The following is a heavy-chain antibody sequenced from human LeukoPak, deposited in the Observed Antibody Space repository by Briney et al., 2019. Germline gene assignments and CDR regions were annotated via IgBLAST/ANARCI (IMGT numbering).Heavy chain of an antibody. CDR2: IYYSGST. CDR1: GGSISSGGYY. V-gene: IGHV4-31*03. J-gene: IGHJ6*03. D-gene: IGHD2-2*01. CDR3: ARASGSTRPLYYMDA. Sequence: SETLSLTCTVSGGSISSGGYYWSRIRQHPGKGLEWIGYIYYSGSTYYNPSLKSRVTISVDTSKNQFSLKLSSVTAADTAVYYCARASGSTRPLYYMDAWGKGTTVTVSS.